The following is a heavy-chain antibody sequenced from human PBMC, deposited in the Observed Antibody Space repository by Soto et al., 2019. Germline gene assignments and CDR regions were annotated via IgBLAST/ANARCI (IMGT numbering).Heavy chain of an antibody. CDR3: ARGHGIAVTGTDYYYYYYDMAV. CDR2: IYYTGST. CDR1: GCSISSDD. J-gene: IGHJ6*02. Sequence: SETLSLHSPVSGCSISSDDWGGIRRPPGKGLEWVGYIYYTGSTSYNPSLRSRVTISVDTSKNQFSLKLISVTAADPAVYYCARGHGIAVTGTDYYYYYYDMAVWGQGTTVTFSS. V-gene: IGHV4-59*01. D-gene: IGHD6-19*01.